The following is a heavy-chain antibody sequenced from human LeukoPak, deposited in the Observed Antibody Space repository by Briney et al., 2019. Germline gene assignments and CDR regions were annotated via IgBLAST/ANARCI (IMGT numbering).Heavy chain of an antibody. Sequence: QPGRSLRLSCTASGFTFSSTGMHWVRQAPGKGLDWVASISYDGSSKKYVDSVKGRFTISRDNSKRTLYLQMNSLRSEDTAVYYCAKEGLRFFDFWGQGTLVTVSS. D-gene: IGHD5-12*01. CDR2: ISYDGSSK. CDR3: AKEGLRFFDF. J-gene: IGHJ4*02. V-gene: IGHV3-30*18. CDR1: GFTFSSTG.